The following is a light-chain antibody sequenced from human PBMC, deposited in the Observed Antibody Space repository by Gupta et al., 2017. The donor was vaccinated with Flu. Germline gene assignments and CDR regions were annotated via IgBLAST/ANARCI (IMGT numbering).Light chain of an antibody. CDR3: YSLDSTYNHQAV. V-gene: IGLV3-19*01. CDR1: SLRDSY. J-gene: IGLJ2*01. Sequence: GDSLRDSYATWYHQKPAQAAVLVIYAKTIRPSGIPDRFSCSSSRKTSSLTITGPLAEYEADYCFYSLDSTYNHQAVFGGGTKLTVL. CDR2: AKT.